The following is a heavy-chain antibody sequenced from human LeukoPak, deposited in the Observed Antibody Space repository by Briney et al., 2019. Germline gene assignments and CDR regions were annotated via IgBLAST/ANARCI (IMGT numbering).Heavy chain of an antibody. D-gene: IGHD5-24*01. CDR2: IGSVGDST. V-gene: IGHV3-23*01. CDR1: GFNFTDAA. Sequence: GGSLRLSCAASGFNFTDAAMTWVRQAPANGLEWVSLIGSVGDSTYYADSVKGRFTISRDNSENTLSLQMNSLRVEDTAIYYCAKDIQLSTWGLGTMVTVSS. CDR3: AKDIQLST. J-gene: IGHJ3*01.